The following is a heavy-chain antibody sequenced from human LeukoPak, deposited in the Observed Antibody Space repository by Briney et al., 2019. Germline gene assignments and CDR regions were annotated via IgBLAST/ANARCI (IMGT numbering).Heavy chain of an antibody. CDR1: GGSISSSNW. Sequence: SETLSLTCAVSGGSISSSNWWSWVRQPPGKGLEWIGEIYHSGSTNYNPSLKSRVTISVDKSKNQFSLKLSSVTAADTAVYYCARAAPVYCTNGVCYHLDYWGQGTLVTVSS. V-gene: IGHV4-4*02. CDR2: IYHSGST. CDR3: ARAAPVYCTNGVCYHLDY. D-gene: IGHD2-8*01. J-gene: IGHJ4*02.